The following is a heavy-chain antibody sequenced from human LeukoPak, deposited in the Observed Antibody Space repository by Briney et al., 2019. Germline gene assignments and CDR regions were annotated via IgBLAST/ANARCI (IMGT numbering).Heavy chain of an antibody. CDR2: IYYSGST. V-gene: IGHV4-59*01. Sequence: PSETLSLTCTVSGGSISSYYWSWIRQPPGKGLEWIGYIYYSGSTNYNPSLKSRVTISVDTSKNQFSLKLSSVTAADTAVYYCAKYDSSGYGFDYWGQGTLVTVSS. CDR3: AKYDSSGYGFDY. D-gene: IGHD3-22*01. J-gene: IGHJ4*02. CDR1: GGSISSYY.